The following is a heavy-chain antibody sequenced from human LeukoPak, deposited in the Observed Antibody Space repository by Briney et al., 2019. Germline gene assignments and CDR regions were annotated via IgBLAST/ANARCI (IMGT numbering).Heavy chain of an antibody. D-gene: IGHD3-22*01. CDR2: IKQDGSEK. Sequence: PGGSLRLSCAAPGFTFSSYWMSWVRQAPGKGLAWVANIKQDGSEKYYVDSVKGRFTISRDNAKNSLYLQMNSLRAEDTAVYYCARDGYYYDSSGYPHAFDIWGQGTMVTVSS. CDR3: ARDGYYYDSSGYPHAFDI. J-gene: IGHJ3*02. V-gene: IGHV3-7*01. CDR1: GFTFSSYW.